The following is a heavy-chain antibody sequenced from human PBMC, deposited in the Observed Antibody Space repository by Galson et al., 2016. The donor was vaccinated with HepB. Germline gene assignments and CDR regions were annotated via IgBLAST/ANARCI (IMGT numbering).Heavy chain of an antibody. D-gene: IGHD5-12*01. J-gene: IGHJ6*02. CDR3: ARELRSGRFFNHYGMDV. CDR2: ISYDGRDK. CDR1: GFTFSSYA. V-gene: IGHV3-30*04. Sequence: SLRLSCAASGFTFSSYAMHWVRQAPGKGLEWVAVISYDGRDKNYGESVRGRFTISRDNSKNTLSLQMNRLRAEDTALYYCARELRSGRFFNHYGMDVWGQGTTVIVSS.